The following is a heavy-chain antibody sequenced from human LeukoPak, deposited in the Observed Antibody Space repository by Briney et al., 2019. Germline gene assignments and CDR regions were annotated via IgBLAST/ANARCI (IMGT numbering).Heavy chain of an antibody. Sequence: GGSLRLSCAASGFTFSSYWMHWVRQAPGKGLVWVSRINSDGSNTNYADSVKGRFTISRDNAKNTLYLQMNSLRAEDTAVFYCARVRDISGHWGFLDYWGQGTLVTVSS. J-gene: IGHJ4*02. CDR2: INSDGSNT. D-gene: IGHD6-19*01. CDR1: GFTFSSYW. CDR3: ARVRDISGHWGFLDY. V-gene: IGHV3-74*01.